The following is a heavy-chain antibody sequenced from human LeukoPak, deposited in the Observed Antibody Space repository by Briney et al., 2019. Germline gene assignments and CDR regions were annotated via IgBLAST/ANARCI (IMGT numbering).Heavy chain of an antibody. Sequence: ASVKVSCKASGYTITGYYMHWVQQAPGQGLEWMGWINPNSGGTNYAQKFQGRVTMTRDTSISTAYMELSRLRSDDTAVYYCARVDATSLAVHYWGQGTLVTVSS. CDR3: ARVDATSLAVHY. D-gene: IGHD5-24*01. J-gene: IGHJ4*02. V-gene: IGHV1-2*02. CDR1: GYTITGYY. CDR2: INPNSGGT.